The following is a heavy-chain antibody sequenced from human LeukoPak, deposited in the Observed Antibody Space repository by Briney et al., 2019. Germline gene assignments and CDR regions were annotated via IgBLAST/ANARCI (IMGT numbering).Heavy chain of an antibody. J-gene: IGHJ4*02. CDR1: GFTFSSYA. CDR2: ISGSGGST. V-gene: IGHV3-23*01. D-gene: IGHD6-19*01. CDR3: TRAMSSGWTDY. Sequence: GGSLRLSCAASGFTFSSYAMSWVRQAPGKGLEWVSAISGSGGSTYYADSVKGRFTISRDNSKNTLYLQMNSLRAEDTAVYYCTRAMSSGWTDYWGQGTLVTVSS.